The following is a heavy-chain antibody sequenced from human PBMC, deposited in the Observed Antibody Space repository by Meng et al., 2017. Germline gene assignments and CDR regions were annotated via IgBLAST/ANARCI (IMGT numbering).Heavy chain of an antibody. CDR2: IYYSGST. CDR3: ARDNIAAAGILGNWFDP. D-gene: IGHD6-13*01. V-gene: IGHV4-59*01. CDR1: GGSISSYY. Sequence: GSLRLSCTVSGGSISSYYWSWIRQPPGKGLEWIGYIYYSGSTNYNPSLKSRVTISVDTSKNQFSLKLSSVTAADTAVYYCARDNIAAAGILGNWFDPWGQGTLVTVSS. J-gene: IGHJ5*02.